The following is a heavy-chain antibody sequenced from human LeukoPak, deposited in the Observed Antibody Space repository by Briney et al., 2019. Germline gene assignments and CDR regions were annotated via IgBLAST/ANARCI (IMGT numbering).Heavy chain of an antibody. CDR3: ARERSGWPPDY. D-gene: IGHD6-19*01. Sequence: ASVKVSCKASGYTFTSFGISWVRQAPGQGLQWMGWISAYNGNTAYAQKFQGRVTMTKDTSTSTVYMELRSLRSDDTAVYYCARERSGWPPDYWGQGTLVTVSS. V-gene: IGHV1-18*01. CDR2: ISAYNGNT. J-gene: IGHJ4*02. CDR1: GYTFTSFG.